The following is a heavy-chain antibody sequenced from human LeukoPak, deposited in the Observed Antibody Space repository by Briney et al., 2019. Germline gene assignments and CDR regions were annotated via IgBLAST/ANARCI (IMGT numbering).Heavy chain of an antibody. Sequence: PSETLSLTCTVSGGFISSNSAYWSWIRQPPGKPLEWIGNIYYSGTTYYNPSLQSRVTMSVDTSNNQFSLKLTSVTAADTAVYYCARDRGSGWFGAFDIWGQGTMVTVSS. CDR2: IYYSGTT. CDR1: GGFISSNSAY. D-gene: IGHD6-19*01. CDR3: ARDRGSGWFGAFDI. V-gene: IGHV4-39*07. J-gene: IGHJ3*02.